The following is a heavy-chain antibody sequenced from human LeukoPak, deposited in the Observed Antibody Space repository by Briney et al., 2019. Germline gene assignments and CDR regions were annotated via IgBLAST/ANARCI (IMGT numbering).Heavy chain of an antibody. CDR1: GDSFRNSG. D-gene: IGHD3-3*01. Sequence: VASVKVSCKASGDSFRNSGISWVRQAPGQGLEWMGGINPLFRTANYALKFQGKVTITADESTSTAYLELSSLRSEGTAVYYCARGGGIFGVLTTAHYYGMDVWGQGTTVAVSS. J-gene: IGHJ6*02. CDR2: INPLFRTA. V-gene: IGHV1-69*13. CDR3: ARGGGIFGVLTTAHYYGMDV.